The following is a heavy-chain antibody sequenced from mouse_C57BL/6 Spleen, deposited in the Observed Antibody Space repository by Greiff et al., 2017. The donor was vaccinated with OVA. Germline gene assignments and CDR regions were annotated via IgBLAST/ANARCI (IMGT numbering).Heavy chain of an antibody. CDR3: ARLPLYGNYDYYARDY. CDR2: IDPSDSYT. CDR1: GYTFTSYW. D-gene: IGHD2-1*01. V-gene: IGHV1-69*01. J-gene: IGHJ4*01. Sequence: VQLQQPGAELVMPGASVKLSCKASGYTFTSYWMHWVKQRPGQGLEWIGEIDPSDSYTNYNQKFTGKSTLTVDKSSSTAYMQLSSLTSEDSAVYYCARLPLYGNYDYYARDYWGQGTSVTVSS.